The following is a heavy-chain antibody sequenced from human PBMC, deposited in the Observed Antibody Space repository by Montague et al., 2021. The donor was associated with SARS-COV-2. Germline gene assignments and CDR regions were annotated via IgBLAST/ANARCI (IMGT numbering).Heavy chain of an antibody. Sequence: PLRLSCAASGFTFPYYAMHWVRQAPGKGLEWVSVINWNGNSRCYADSVKGRFTISRDNAANSLFLQMSSLRPEDTALYYCAAATYGSFAYWGQGNLVTVSS. CDR2: INWNGNSR. J-gene: IGHJ4*02. CDR1: GFTFPYYA. CDR3: AAATYGSFAY. D-gene: IGHD3-10*01. V-gene: IGHV3-9*01.